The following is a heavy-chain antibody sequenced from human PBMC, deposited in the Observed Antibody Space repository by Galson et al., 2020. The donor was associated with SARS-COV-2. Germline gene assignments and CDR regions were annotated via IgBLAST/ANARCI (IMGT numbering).Heavy chain of an antibody. CDR1: GFTFSDYF. CDR2: ISSSGSSL. J-gene: IGHJ1*01. CDR3: ARVGDCSGGICYGAEYFQH. Sequence: NSGGSLSLSCAASGFTFSDYFMSWVRQAPGKGLEWVAYISSSGSSLKYADSVKGRFTISRDNAKNSLNLQMDSLRVEDTAVYYCARVGDCSGGICYGAEYFQHWGQGTLVTVSS. V-gene: IGHV3-11*04. D-gene: IGHD2-15*01.